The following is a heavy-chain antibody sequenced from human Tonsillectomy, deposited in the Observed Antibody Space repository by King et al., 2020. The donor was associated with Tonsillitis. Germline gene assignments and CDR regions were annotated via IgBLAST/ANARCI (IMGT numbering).Heavy chain of an antibody. Sequence: DVQLVESGGGLVQPGGSLRLSCAASGFTFSSHAMSWVRQAPGKGLEWVSGISGSGTSTYYADSVKGRFTNSRDNSKKTLYVQMNSLRAEDTAVYYCAKDGLWERGSSWSDWYMDVWGKGTTVTVSS. CDR1: GFTFSSHA. D-gene: IGHD6-13*01. J-gene: IGHJ6*03. V-gene: IGHV3-23*04. CDR2: ISGSGTST. CDR3: AKDGLWERGSSWSDWYMDV.